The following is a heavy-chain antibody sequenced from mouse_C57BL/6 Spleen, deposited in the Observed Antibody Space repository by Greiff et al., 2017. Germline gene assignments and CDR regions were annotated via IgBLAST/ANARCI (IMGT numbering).Heavy chain of an antibody. D-gene: IGHD2-5*01. CDR2: ISSGSSTI. CDR1: GFTFSDYG. V-gene: IGHV5-17*01. Sequence: EVMLVESGGGLVKPGGSLKLSCAASGFTFSDYGMHWVRQAPEKGLEWVAYISSGSSTIYYADTVKGRFTISRDNAKNTLFLQMTSLRSEDTAMYYCASPAYYSNYVNAMDYWGQGTSVTVSS. J-gene: IGHJ4*01. CDR3: ASPAYYSNYVNAMDY.